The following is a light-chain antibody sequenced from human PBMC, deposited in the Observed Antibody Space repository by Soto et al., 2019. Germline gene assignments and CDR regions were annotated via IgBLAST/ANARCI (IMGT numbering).Light chain of an antibody. Sequence: DIQMTQSPSSLSASVGDRVTITCQASEDINNNLNWYQQKPGEAPKLLISDASNLETGVPSRFSGGGSVTHFTFTISRLQPEDIATYYCQHFHNLPVTCGGGTKVEMK. CDR1: EDINNN. V-gene: IGKV1-33*01. CDR3: QHFHNLPVT. CDR2: DAS. J-gene: IGKJ4*01.